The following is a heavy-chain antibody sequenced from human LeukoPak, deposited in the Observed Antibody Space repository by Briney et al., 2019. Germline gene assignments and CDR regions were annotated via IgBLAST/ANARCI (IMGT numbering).Heavy chain of an antibody. D-gene: IGHD3-10*01. V-gene: IGHV5-51*01. Sequence: GEALKISWKGSGYSFSNSWIGWVRQMPGKGLEWMGIIYPGDSDTRYSPSFQGQVTISADKSISTAYLQWNSLKALDTAMYYCARLLVRGNTEAYWGQGTLVTVSS. CDR3: ARLLVRGNTEAY. CDR1: GYSFSNSW. CDR2: IYPGDSDT. J-gene: IGHJ4*02.